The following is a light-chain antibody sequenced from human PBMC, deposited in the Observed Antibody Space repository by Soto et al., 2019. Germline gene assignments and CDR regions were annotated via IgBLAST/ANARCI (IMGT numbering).Light chain of an antibody. Sequence: SYELTQPPSVSVAPGQTASITFGGDNIGSGGVHWYQQKPGQAPVLVVYDYNDRPSGIPERFSGSNSGNTATLTISRVEAGDEAGYYGQVWDSSRDHPWVFGGGTKLTVL. CDR1: NIGSGG. V-gene: IGLV3-21*02. J-gene: IGLJ3*02. CDR2: DYN. CDR3: QVWDSSRDHPWV.